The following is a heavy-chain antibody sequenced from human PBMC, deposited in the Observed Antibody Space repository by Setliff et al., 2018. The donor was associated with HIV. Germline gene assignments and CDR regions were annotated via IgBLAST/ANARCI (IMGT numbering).Heavy chain of an antibody. CDR3: ARVISGYSYGYDY. CDR2: MNTDGSST. D-gene: IGHD5-18*01. Sequence: PGGSLRLSCAASGFTFSSYWMHWVRQAPGKGLVWVFGMNTDGSSTRYADSVKGRFTISRDNAKSTLYLQMNSLRAEDTAVYYCARVISGYSYGYDYWGQGTLVTVSS. J-gene: IGHJ4*02. V-gene: IGHV3-74*01. CDR1: GFTFSSYW.